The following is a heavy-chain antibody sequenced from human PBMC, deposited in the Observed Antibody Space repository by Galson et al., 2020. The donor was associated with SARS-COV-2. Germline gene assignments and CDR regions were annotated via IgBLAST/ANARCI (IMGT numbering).Heavy chain of an antibody. J-gene: IGHJ6*02. CDR1: GFTFSSYG. V-gene: IGHV3-33*01. CDR2: IWYDGSKK. D-gene: IGHD4-17*01. CDR3: ARARLGYGDYGDYYYYGMDV. Sequence: GESLKIPCAASGFTFSSYGKHWVRQAPGKGLEGVAVIWYDGSKKYYADSVKGRFTISRDNSKNTLYLQMNSLRAEDTAVYYCARARLGYGDYGDYYYYGMDVWGQGTTVTVSS.